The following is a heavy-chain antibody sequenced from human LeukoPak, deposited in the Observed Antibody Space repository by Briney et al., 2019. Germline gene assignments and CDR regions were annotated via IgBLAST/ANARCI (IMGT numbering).Heavy chain of an antibody. D-gene: IGHD3-3*01. CDR3: ARDLRFLEWLFQFPAY. CDR2: IMTDVSNK. J-gene: IGHJ4*02. Sequence: GGPLSLSWERSEFPSINNWIGGVRQPPGKGMQWAHNIMTDVSNKYYAASVKGRFTISRDNAKISLYLQMNSLRAEDTAVYYCARDLRFLEWLFQFPAYWGQGTLVTVSS. CDR1: EFPSINNW. V-gene: IGHV3-7*01.